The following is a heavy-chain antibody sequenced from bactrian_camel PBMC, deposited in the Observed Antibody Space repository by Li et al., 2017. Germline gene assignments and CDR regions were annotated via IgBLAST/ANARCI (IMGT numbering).Heavy chain of an antibody. Sequence: QVQLVESGGGSVQAGGSLKLSCVGSGYTLPLHMAWFRQAPGKEREGVAAIDAGDGSTFYADSVKGRFTISRDNAKNTMYLQMNSLKPEDTAMYYCAARGYGGSCSGWALSHEYRYWGQGTQVTVS. D-gene: IGHD6*01. CDR3: AARGYGGSCSGWALSHEYRY. CDR2: IDAGDGST. J-gene: IGHJ4*01. V-gene: IGHV3S63*01. CDR1: GYTLPLH.